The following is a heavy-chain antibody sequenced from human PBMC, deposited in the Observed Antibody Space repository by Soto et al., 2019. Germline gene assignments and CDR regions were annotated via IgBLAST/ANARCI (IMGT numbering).Heavy chain of an antibody. CDR2: ISTDKGKT. J-gene: IGHJ4*02. CDR1: GYTFTRYG. CDR3: ATRSPAFDY. Sequence: QVQLVQPGPEVKKPGASVKVSCKTSGYTFTRYGISWVRQAPGQGLEWMGWISTDKGKTNYAQKFQGRVTMTTDTSTSTAYMELRSLRSDDTAVYYCATRSPAFDYWGQGTLVTVSS. V-gene: IGHV1-18*01.